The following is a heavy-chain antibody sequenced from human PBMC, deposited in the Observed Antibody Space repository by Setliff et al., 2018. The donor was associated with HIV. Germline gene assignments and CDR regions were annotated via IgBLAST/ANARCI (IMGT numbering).Heavy chain of an antibody. V-gene: IGHV4-4*09. CDR1: GGSISAHY. Sequence: PSDTLSLTCSVSGGSISAHYWSWIRQSPGKGLEWIGYIYGSGITNYNPSLRGRVTISIDTSKNQFSLRLNSVTAADTAVYYCATRPADTKGYGVFDYWGQGRLVTVS. J-gene: IGHJ4*02. CDR3: ATRPADTKGYGVFDY. CDR2: IYGSGIT. D-gene: IGHD3-10*01.